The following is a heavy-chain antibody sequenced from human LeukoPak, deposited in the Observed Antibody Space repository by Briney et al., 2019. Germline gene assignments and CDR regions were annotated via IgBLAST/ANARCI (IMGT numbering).Heavy chain of an antibody. V-gene: IGHV1-8*01. CDR1: GYTFTSYD. D-gene: IGHD6-13*01. Sequence: ASVKVSCKASGYTFTSYDINWVRQATGQGLEWMGWMNPNSGNTGYAQKFQGRVTITRNTSISTAYMELSSLRSEDTAVYYCARVLARTRSAAARLYYFDYWGQGTLVTVSS. CDR2: MNPNSGNT. J-gene: IGHJ4*02. CDR3: ARVLARTRSAAARLYYFDY.